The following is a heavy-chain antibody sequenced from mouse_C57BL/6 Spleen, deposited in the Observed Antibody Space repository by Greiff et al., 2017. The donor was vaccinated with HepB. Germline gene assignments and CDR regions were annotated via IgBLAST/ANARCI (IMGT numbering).Heavy chain of an antibody. CDR3: ARTIYYDDRDWYFDV. CDR1: GYTFTSYW. D-gene: IGHD2-13*01. CDR2: IHPNSGST. Sequence: QVQLKQPGAELVKPGASVKLSCKASGYTFTSYWMHWVKQRPGQGLEWIGMIHPNSGSTNYNEKFKSKATLTVDKSSSTAYMQLSSLTSEDSAVYYCARTIYYDDRDWYFDVWGTGTTVTVSS. J-gene: IGHJ1*03. V-gene: IGHV1-64*01.